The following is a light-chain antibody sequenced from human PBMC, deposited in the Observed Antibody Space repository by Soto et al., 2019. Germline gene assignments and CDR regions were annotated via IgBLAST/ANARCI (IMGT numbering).Light chain of an antibody. V-gene: IGKV3-15*01. CDR2: RAY. CDR1: QSLSGN. CDR3: QQCNNWPYT. J-gene: IGKJ2*01. Sequence: EIVMTQSPATLSVSPGERATLSCRASQSLSGNLAWYQQKPGQAPRLLIYRAYNRVTGIPARFSGSGSGTEFTLTISSLQSEDFAVYYCQQCNNWPYTFGQRTKLEIK.